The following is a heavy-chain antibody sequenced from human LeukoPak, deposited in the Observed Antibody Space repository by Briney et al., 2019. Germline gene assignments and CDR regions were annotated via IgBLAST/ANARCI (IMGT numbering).Heavy chain of an antibody. D-gene: IGHD6-13*01. CDR1: GFTVNSNY. CDR3: ARLTADGRLYFVD. CDR2: LYNTGNT. J-gene: IGHJ4*02. V-gene: IGHV3-53*01. Sequence: GGSLRLSCAPSGFTVNSNYLSWVRQAPGKGLEWVSTLYNTGNTYYANSVKGRFSISRDNSKNTLFLQMKSLRAEDTAVYYCARLTADGRLYFVDWGPGTLVSVSS.